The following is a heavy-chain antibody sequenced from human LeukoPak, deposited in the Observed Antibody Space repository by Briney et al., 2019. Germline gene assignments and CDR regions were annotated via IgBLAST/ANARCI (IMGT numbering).Heavy chain of an antibody. D-gene: IGHD5-12*01. CDR1: GSSISSDYY. CDR2: IYHSGST. CDR3: AREIRWDVVPTGGTYNWFDP. V-gene: IGHV4-38-2*02. J-gene: IGHJ5*02. Sequence: PSETLSLTCTVSGSSISSDYYWGWIRPPPGKGLEWIGSIYHSGSTYYSPSLKSRVTISVDTSQNQFSLKLSSVTAADTAVYYCAREIRWDVVPTGGTYNWFDPWGQGTLLTVSS.